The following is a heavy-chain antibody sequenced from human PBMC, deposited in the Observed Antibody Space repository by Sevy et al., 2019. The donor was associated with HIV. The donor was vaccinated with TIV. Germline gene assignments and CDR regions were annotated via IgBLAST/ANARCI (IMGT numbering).Heavy chain of an antibody. CDR2: IRYDGSNK. Sequence: GGSLRLSCAASGFTFSSYGMHWVRQAPGKGLEWVAFIRYDGSNKYDADSVKGRFTISRDNSKNTLYLQMNSLRAEDTAVYYCAKDLRITMVQGVGSYYYYGMDVWGQGTTVTVSS. J-gene: IGHJ6*02. CDR1: GFTFSSYG. D-gene: IGHD3-10*01. V-gene: IGHV3-30*02. CDR3: AKDLRITMVQGVGSYYYYGMDV.